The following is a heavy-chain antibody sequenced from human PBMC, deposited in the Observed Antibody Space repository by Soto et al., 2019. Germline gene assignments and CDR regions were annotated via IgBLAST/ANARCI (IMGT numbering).Heavy chain of an antibody. Sequence: ASVKVSCKASGYTFTSYGISWVRQAPGQGLEWMGWISAYNGNTNYAQKLQGRVTMTTDTSTSTAYMELRSLRSDDTAVYYCARDRYYDYVWGSYRFTDLDYWGQGTLVTVSS. J-gene: IGHJ4*02. CDR1: GYTFTSYG. CDR2: ISAYNGNT. D-gene: IGHD3-16*02. V-gene: IGHV1-18*01. CDR3: ARDRYYDYVWGSYRFTDLDY.